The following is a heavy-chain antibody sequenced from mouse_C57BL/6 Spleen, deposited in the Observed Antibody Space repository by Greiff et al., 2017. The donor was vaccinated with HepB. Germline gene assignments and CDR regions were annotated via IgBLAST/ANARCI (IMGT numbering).Heavy chain of an antibody. V-gene: IGHV7-3*01. CDR1: GFTFTAYY. CDR3: ARYGGDGYWYFDV. J-gene: IGHJ1*03. CDR2: IRNKANGYTT. D-gene: IGHD3-3*01. Sequence: EVHLVESGGGLVQPGGSLRLSCAASGFTFTAYYMSWVRHPPGKALEWLGFIRNKANGYTTEYSASVTGRFTISRDNSQSILYLQMNALRAEDSATYYCARYGGDGYWYFDVWGTGTTVTVSS.